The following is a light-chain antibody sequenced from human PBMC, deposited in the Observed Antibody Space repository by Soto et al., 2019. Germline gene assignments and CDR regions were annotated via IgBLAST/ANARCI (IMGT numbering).Light chain of an antibody. CDR1: QSVSSY. J-gene: IGKJ1*01. V-gene: IGKV3-20*01. CDR2: GAS. CDR3: QQFGRYRT. Sequence: IVLTQSPGTLSLSPGERATLSCRASQSVSSYLAWYQQKPGQAPRLLIYGASSRAPGIPDRFSGSGSGTDFTLSISRLEPEDFAVYYCQQFGRYRTFGQGTKVDIK.